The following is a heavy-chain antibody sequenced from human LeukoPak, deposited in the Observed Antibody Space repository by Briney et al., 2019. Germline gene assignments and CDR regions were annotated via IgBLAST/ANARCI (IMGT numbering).Heavy chain of an antibody. J-gene: IGHJ6*02. CDR3: ASTSLGARLLNYYYGTDV. Sequence: ASVKVSCKASGYTFTSYDVNWVRQAPGQGLEWMGIINPSGGSTSYAQKFQGRVTMTRDTSTSTVYMELSSLRSEDTAVYYCASTSLGARLLNYYYGTDVWGQGTTVTVSS. CDR2: INPSGGST. CDR1: GYTFTSYD. V-gene: IGHV1-46*01. D-gene: IGHD3-16*01.